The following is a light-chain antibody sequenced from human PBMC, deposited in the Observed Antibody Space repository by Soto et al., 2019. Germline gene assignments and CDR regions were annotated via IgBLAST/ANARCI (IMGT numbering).Light chain of an antibody. Sequence: SYELTQPPSVSVSPGQTASITCSGDKLGDKYACWYQQRPGQSPVLVIYQDTKRRSGIPERFSGSNSGNTATLTISGTHAMDEADYYCQTWDSSTFYVFGTRTKLTVL. J-gene: IGLJ1*01. V-gene: IGLV3-1*01. CDR3: QTWDSSTFYV. CDR1: KLGDKY. CDR2: QDT.